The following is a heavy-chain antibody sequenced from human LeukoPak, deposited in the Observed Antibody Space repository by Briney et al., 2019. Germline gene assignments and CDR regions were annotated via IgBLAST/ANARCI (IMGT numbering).Heavy chain of an antibody. V-gene: IGHV3-7*04. CDR1: GFTFSTYW. J-gene: IGHJ5*02. CDR2: IKEDGSEK. D-gene: IGHD3-10*01. CDR3: ARDNVIRGILNWFDP. Sequence: GGSLRLSCAASGFTFSTYWMSWVRQAPGKGLEWVANIKEDGSEKYYVDSVKGRFTISRDNAKNSVYLQMNSLRAEDTAVYYCARDNVIRGILNWFDPWGQGTLVTVSS.